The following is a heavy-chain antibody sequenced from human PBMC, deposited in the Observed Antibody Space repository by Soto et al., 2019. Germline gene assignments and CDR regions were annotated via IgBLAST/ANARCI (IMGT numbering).Heavy chain of an antibody. D-gene: IGHD3-9*01. V-gene: IGHV4-59*01. CDR3: ARGGLRYFDWLLSQYYGMDV. Sequence: SETLSLTCTVSGGSISSYYWSWIRQPPGKGLEWIGYIYYSGSTNYNPSLKSRVTISVDTSKNQFSLKLSSVTAADTAVYYCARGGLRYFDWLLSQYYGMDVWGQGTTVTVSS. J-gene: IGHJ6*02. CDR1: GGSISSYY. CDR2: IYYSGST.